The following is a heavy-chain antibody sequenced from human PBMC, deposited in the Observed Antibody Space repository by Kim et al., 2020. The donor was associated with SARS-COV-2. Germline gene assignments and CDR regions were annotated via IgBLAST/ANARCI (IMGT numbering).Heavy chain of an antibody. V-gene: IGHV4-39*07. CDR2: IYYSGNT. CDR1: GGSIRNSYLY. J-gene: IGHJ4*01. CDR3: ASHLSGVGHFYFDN. Sequence: SETLSLTCSVSGGSIRNSYLYWNWIRQPPGKGLEWIGSIYYSGNTYYNPSLMSRVSISVDTSRNQFSLKLRSLTAADTAMYYCASHLSGVGHFYFDNWG. D-gene: IGHD3-10*01.